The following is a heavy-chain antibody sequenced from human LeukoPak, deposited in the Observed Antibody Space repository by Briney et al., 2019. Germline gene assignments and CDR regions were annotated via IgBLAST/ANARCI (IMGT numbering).Heavy chain of an antibody. CDR1: GFTFSTYA. CDR3: ARGFLGGTDQYFDS. J-gene: IGHJ4*02. Sequence: GGSLRLSCAASGFTFSTYAMNWVRQAPAKGLEWVSTIGGGGPTADYADSVKDRFTISRDNSKNTLYLQMNSLRAEDTAVYFCARGFLGGTDQYFDSWGQGTLVTVSS. D-gene: IGHD6-19*01. CDR2: IGGGGPTA. V-gene: IGHV3-23*01.